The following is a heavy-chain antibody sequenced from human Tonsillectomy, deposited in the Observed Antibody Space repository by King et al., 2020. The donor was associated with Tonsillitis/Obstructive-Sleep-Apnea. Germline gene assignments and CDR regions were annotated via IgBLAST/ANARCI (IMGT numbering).Heavy chain of an antibody. D-gene: IGHD2-2*03. Sequence: VQLVESGGALVQPGGSLRLSCAASGFTFTNYAMSWVRQAPGKGLEWVSGISVSGGNTNYADSVKGRFTISRDNSRNTLYLQMNSLRAEDTAVYHCADGVGYRSSTTCNGVYDYWGQGTPVTVSS. CDR1: GFTFTNYA. CDR2: ISVSGGNT. V-gene: IGHV3-23*04. J-gene: IGHJ4*02. CDR3: ADGVGYRSSTTCNGVYDY.